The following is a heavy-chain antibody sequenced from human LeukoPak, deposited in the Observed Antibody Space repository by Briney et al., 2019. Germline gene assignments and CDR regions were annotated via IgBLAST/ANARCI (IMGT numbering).Heavy chain of an antibody. J-gene: IGHJ4*02. Sequence: PGGSLRLPCAASGFTFSSYSTNWVRQAPGKGLEWVSSISSSSRYIYYADSVKGRFTISRDNAKISLYLQMNSLRAEDTAVYYCARELPMVRGGGGDYWGQGTLVTVSS. CDR2: ISSSSRYI. CDR3: ARELPMVRGGGGDY. CDR1: GFTFSSYS. V-gene: IGHV3-21*01. D-gene: IGHD3-10*01.